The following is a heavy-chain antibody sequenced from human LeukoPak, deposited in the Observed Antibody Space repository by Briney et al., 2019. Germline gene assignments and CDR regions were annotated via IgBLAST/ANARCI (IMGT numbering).Heavy chain of an antibody. CDR2: MNPNSGNT. J-gene: IGHJ4*02. CDR1: GYTFTSYD. V-gene: IGHV1-8*01. D-gene: IGHD3-10*01. Sequence: ASVKVSCKASGYTFTSYDINWVREATGQGLEWMGWMNPNSGNTGYAQKFQGRVTMTRNTSISTAYMELSSLRSEDTAVYYCARAYYYGSTNRGFPYWGQGTLVTVSS. CDR3: ARAYYYGSTNRGFPY.